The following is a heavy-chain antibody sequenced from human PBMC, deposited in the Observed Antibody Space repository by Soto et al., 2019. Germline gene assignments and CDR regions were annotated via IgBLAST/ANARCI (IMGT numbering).Heavy chain of an antibody. J-gene: IGHJ4*02. CDR2: IYYSGST. CDR3: ATEDRDGYNYFDY. V-gene: IGHV4-59*01. Sequence: SETLSLTCTVSGGSISSYYWSWIRQPPGKGLEWIGYIYYSGSTNYNPSPKSRVTISVDTSKNQFSLKLSSVAAADTAVYYCATEDRDGYNYFDYWGQGTLVTVSS. D-gene: IGHD5-12*01. CDR1: GGSISSYY.